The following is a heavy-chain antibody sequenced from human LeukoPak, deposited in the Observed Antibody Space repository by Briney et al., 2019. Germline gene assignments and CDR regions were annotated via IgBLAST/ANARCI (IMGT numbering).Heavy chain of an antibody. CDR1: GYTFTSYY. CDR3: ARGPIYCSGGSCYSLSGMDV. Sequence: GASVKVSCKASGYTFTSYYMHWVRQAPGQGLEWMGIINPSGGSTNYAQKFQGRVTMTRDTSTSTVYMELSSLRSEDTAVYYCARGPIYCSGGSCYSLSGMDVWGKGTTVTVSS. D-gene: IGHD2-15*01. J-gene: IGHJ6*04. V-gene: IGHV1-46*01. CDR2: INPSGGST.